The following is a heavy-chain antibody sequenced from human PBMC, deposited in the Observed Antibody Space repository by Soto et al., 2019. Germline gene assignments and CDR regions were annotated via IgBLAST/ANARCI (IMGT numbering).Heavy chain of an antibody. V-gene: IGHV3-30*19. J-gene: IGHJ4*02. CDR2: TSYDGTNK. CDR1: GFTFRSFV. CDR3: ARWGTTGGLDV. D-gene: IGHD3-16*01. Sequence: QVQLVESGGGVVQPGTSLRLSCVGSGFTFRSFVIHWVRQAPGRGLEWVALTSYDGTNKYFGDSVKGRFTISRDNSRNTVDLHMDSLSIADTALYYCARWGTTGGLDVWGQGTLVSVSS.